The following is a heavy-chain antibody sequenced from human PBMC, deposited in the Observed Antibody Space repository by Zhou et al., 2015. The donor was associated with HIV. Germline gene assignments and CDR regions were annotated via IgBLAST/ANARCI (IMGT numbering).Heavy chain of an antibody. CDR2: IIPLFGTS. Sequence: QVHLVQSGAEVKKPGSSVTVSCKASGGTFNSYAISWVRQAPGQGLEWMGGIIPLFGTSKYAQKFQGRLTITAEKLTTTAFMELSSLRSEDTAVYYCARHELRFLGGYANFCYMDVWGKGTTVIVSS. V-gene: IGHV1-69*14. D-gene: IGHD3-3*01. J-gene: IGHJ6*03. CDR3: ARHELRFLGGYANFCYMDV. CDR1: GGTFNSYA.